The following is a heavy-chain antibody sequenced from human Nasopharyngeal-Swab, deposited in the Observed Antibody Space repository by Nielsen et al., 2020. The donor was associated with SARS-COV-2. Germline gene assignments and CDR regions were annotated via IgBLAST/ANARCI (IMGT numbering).Heavy chain of an antibody. J-gene: IGHJ4*02. D-gene: IGHD4-17*01. CDR2: IKQDGSEK. CDR3: ARDLYGDYLNYFDY. CDR1: GFTFSSYW. Sequence: GESLKISCAASGFTFSSYWMSWVRQAPGKGLEWVANIKQDGSEKYYVDSVKGRFTISRDNAKNSLYLQMNSLRAEDTAVYYCARDLYGDYLNYFDYWGQGTLVTVSS. V-gene: IGHV3-7*01.